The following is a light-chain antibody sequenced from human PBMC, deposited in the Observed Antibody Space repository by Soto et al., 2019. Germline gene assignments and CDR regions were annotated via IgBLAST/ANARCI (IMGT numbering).Light chain of an antibody. V-gene: IGKV1-39*01. CDR3: QQSYRSPLN. CDR2: GTS. Sequence: DIQMTQSPLSLSASVGESVTITCRASQNITNFLNWYQQKPGKPPRLLIFGTSNLQSGVPSRFRGSRSETDFSLSISGLQPDDFVTYICQQSYRSPLNFGPGT. J-gene: IGKJ3*01. CDR1: QNITNF.